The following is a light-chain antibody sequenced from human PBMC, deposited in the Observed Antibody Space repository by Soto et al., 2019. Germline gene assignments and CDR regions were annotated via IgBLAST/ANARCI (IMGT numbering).Light chain of an antibody. CDR3: EPSGISRFT. V-gene: IGKV3-20*01. CDR2: GAS. CDR1: QSISSSY. J-gene: IGKJ3*01. Sequence: EIVMTQSPGTLSLSPGERATLSCRASQSISSSYLAWYQQKPGQAPRLLVYGASSRATGIPDRFSGSGSGTYFTLTISRLEAEDFALYYCEPSGISRFTFGPGTTVDIK.